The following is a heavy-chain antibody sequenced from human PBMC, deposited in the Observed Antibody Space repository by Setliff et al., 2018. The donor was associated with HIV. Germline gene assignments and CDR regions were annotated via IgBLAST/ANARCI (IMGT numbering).Heavy chain of an antibody. Sequence: ASVKVSCKASGYTFTSYGIGWVRQAPGQGLEWMGWISPYNGHANYAQKLQGRVTMTTDTSTSTTYVELTSLRSDDTAVYYCARWSCGRATCYDSPYNWFDPWGQGTLVTVSS. CDR2: ISPYNGHA. J-gene: IGHJ5*02. CDR1: GYTFTSYG. V-gene: IGHV1-18*01. D-gene: IGHD2-2*01. CDR3: ARWSCGRATCYDSPYNWFDP.